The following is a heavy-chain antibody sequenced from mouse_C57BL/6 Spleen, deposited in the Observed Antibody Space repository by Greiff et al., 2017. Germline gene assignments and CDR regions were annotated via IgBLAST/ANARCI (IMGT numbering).Heavy chain of an antibody. V-gene: IGHV5-16*01. J-gene: IGHJ2*01. CDR1: GFTFSDYY. Sequence: EVHLVESEGGLVQPGSSMKLSCTASGFTFSDYYMAWVRQVPEKGLEWVANINYDGSSTYYLDSLKSRFIISRDNAKNILYLQMSSLKSEDTATYYCARDRANWDHYCDYWGQGTTLTVSS. D-gene: IGHD4-1*01. CDR2: INYDGSST. CDR3: ARDRANWDHYCDY.